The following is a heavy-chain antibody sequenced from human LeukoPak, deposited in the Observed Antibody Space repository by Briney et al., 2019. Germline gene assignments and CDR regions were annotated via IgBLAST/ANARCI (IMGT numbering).Heavy chain of an antibody. D-gene: IGHD5-12*01. J-gene: IGHJ4*02. V-gene: IGHV3-21*01. Sequence: GGSLRLSCAASGFTFSSYSMNWVRQAPGKGLEWVSSISSSSSYIYYADSVKGRFTISRDNAKNSLYLQMNSLRAEDTAVYYCARGRRGYSGYDLRHWDYFDYWGQGTLVTVSS. CDR2: ISSSSSYI. CDR3: ARGRRGYSGYDLRHWDYFDY. CDR1: GFTFSSYS.